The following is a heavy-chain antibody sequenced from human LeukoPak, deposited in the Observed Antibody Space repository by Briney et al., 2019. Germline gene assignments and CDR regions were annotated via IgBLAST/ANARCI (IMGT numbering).Heavy chain of an antibody. CDR1: GYSFTNYW. Sequence: GESLKISCKGSGYSFTNYWIGWVRQMPGKGLEWMGIIFPGDSDTRYNPSFQGQVTISADKSISTAYLQWSSLKASDTAMYYCACATPYYYGSGSYYADHWGQGTLVAVSS. J-gene: IGHJ4*02. D-gene: IGHD3-10*01. CDR2: IFPGDSDT. CDR3: ACATPYYYGSGSYYADH. V-gene: IGHV5-51*01.